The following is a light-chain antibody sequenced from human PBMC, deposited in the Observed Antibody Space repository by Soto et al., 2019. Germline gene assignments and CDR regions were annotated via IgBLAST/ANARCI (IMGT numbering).Light chain of an antibody. J-gene: IGLJ1*01. CDR2: EVS. CDR3: CSYGGRSTYV. CDR1: SSDVGSYNL. Sequence: QSALTQPASVSGSPGQSITISCTGTSSDVGSYNLVSWYQQHPGKAPKLMIYEVSKRPSGVSNRFSGSKSANTASLTISGLQADDGADYYCCSYGGRSTYVFGTGTKLTVL. V-gene: IGLV2-23*02.